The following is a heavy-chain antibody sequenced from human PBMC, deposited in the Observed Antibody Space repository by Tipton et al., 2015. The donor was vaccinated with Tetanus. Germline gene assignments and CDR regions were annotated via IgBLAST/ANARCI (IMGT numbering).Heavy chain of an antibody. V-gene: IGHV4-61*01. Sequence: LRLSCTVSGGSVSSGSYYWSWVRQPPGKGLEWIGNIYYTAHNSYNPSLDSRVSISADPSQNQFSLKLTSVTAADTAVYYCARIHDFLSGHFDFWGQGTLVAVSS. J-gene: IGHJ4*02. CDR2: IYYTAHN. CDR1: GGSVSSGSYY. CDR3: ARIHDFLSGHFDF. D-gene: IGHD3-3*01.